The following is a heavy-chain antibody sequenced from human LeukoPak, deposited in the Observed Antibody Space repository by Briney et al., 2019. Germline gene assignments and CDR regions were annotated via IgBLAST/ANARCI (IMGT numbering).Heavy chain of an antibody. CDR1: GGSFSGYY. CDR2: INHSGST. Sequence: SETLSLTCAVYGGSFSGYYWSWIRQPPGKGLEWIGEINHSGSTNYNPSLKSRVTISVDTSKNQFSLKLSSVTAADTAVYYCARGVCSSTSRYRRGPYGMDVWGQGTTVTVSS. J-gene: IGHJ6*02. CDR3: ARGVCSSTSRYRRGPYGMDV. V-gene: IGHV4-34*01. D-gene: IGHD2-2*01.